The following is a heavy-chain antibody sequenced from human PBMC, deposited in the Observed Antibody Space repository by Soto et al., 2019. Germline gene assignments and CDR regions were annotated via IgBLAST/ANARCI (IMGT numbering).Heavy chain of an antibody. Sequence: SETVSLACTVSGGSISSGGYYCGWICQHTGKGLERIGYIYYSGSTYYNPSLKSRVTISVDTSKNQFSLKLSSVTAADTAVYYCARGRLLYCIRTRCPPPYFDYWGQGTLVTVSS. V-gene: IGHV4-31*03. CDR3: ARGRLLYCIRTRCPPPYFDY. D-gene: IGHD2-2*01. CDR1: GGSISSGGYY. J-gene: IGHJ4*02. CDR2: IYYSGST.